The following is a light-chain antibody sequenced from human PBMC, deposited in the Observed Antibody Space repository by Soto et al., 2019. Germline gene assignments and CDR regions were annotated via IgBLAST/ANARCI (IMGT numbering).Light chain of an antibody. CDR3: QQYIDWPPGT. CDR2: DTS. J-gene: IGKJ1*01. CDR1: QSVSSS. V-gene: IGKV3-15*01. Sequence: EIVVTQSPATLSVSPGERVTLSCRASQSVSSSLAWYHQRPGQAPRLLIYDTSTRAAGISARFSGSGSGTEFTLTISSLQSEDFAVYYYQQYIDWPPGTFGQGTAVEIK.